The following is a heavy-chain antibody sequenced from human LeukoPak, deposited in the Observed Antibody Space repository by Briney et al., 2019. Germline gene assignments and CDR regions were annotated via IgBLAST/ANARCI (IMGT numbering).Heavy chain of an antibody. V-gene: IGHV3-53*01. CDR3: ARDPYNSGSSYFDY. CDR1: GLTVSSNY. D-gene: IGHD3-10*01. J-gene: IGHJ4*02. CDR2: IYSGGST. Sequence: GGSLRLSCAVSGLTVSSNYMSWVRQAPGKGLEWVSAIYSGGSTFYADSVKGRFTISRDNSKNTLYLQMNSLRAENTAVYYCARDPYNSGSSYFDYWGEGTLVTVSA.